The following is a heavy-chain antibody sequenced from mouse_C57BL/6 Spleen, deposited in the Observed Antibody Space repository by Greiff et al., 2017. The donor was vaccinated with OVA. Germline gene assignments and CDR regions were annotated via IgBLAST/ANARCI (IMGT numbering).Heavy chain of an antibody. CDR2: IHPNSGST. D-gene: IGHD4-1*01. J-gene: IGHJ2*01. Sequence: QVHVKQPGAELVKPGASVKLSCKASGYTFTSYWMHWVKQRPGQGLEWIGMIHPNSGSTNYNEKFKSKATLTVDKSSSTAYMQLSSLTSEDSAVYYCARDWDEGYWGQGTTLTVSS. CDR1: GYTFTSYW. CDR3: ARDWDEGY. V-gene: IGHV1-64*01.